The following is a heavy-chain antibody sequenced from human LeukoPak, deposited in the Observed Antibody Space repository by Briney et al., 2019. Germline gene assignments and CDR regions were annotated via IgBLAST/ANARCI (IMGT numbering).Heavy chain of an antibody. CDR2: INPNSGGT. CDR1: GYTFTGYY. CDR3: ARGSISAAAGPTDY. J-gene: IGHJ4*02. Sequence: ASVKVSCKASGYTFTGYYMHWVRQAPGQGLEWMGWINPNSGGTNYAQKFQGRVTMTRDTSISTAYMELSRLRSDDTAVYYCARGSISAAAGPTDYWGQGTLVTVSS. V-gene: IGHV1-2*02. D-gene: IGHD6-13*01.